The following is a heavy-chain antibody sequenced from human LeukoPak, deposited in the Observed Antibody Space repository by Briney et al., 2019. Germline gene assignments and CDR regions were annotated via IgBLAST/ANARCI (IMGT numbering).Heavy chain of an antibody. V-gene: IGHV4-4*02. D-gene: IGHD1-7*01. CDR3: ARLVDGNYFDP. Sequence: PSETLSLTCGVSGGSITNTNYWTWVRQPPGKGLEWIGEVNLQGSTNYNPSLMGRVAISVDKSENHISLQLTSVTAADTAVYYCARLVDGNYFDPWGQGTLVTVSS. J-gene: IGHJ5*02. CDR1: GGSITNTNY. CDR2: VNLQGST.